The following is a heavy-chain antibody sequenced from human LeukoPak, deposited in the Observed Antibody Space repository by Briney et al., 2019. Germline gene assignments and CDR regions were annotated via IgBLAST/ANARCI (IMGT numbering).Heavy chain of an antibody. D-gene: IGHD1-26*01. CDR3: GRGGGVVGG. J-gene: IGHJ4*02. CDR2: ISGDGGAT. CDR1: GFTFDDYA. V-gene: IGHV3-43*02. Sequence: GGSLRLSCAASGFTFDDYAMHWVRQAPGKGLEWVSLISGDGGATYSADSVKGRFTVSRDSSKNSLYLQMNSLRAGGRGWGEGGRGGGVVGGGGQGTLVTVSS.